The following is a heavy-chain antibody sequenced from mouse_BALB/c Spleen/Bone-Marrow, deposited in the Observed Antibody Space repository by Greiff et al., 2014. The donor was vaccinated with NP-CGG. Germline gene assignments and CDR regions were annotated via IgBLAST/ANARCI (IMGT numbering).Heavy chain of an antibody. D-gene: IGHD2-4*01. CDR3: ARSPYDYAAMDY. J-gene: IGHJ4*01. CDR2: ISSGSSTI. V-gene: IGHV5-17*02. CDR1: GFTFSSFG. Sequence: EVQRVESGGGLAQPGGSRKLSCAASGFTFSSFGMHWVRQAPEKGLEWVAYISSGSSTIYYADTVKGRFTISRDNPKNTLFLQMTSLRSEDTAMYYCARSPYDYAAMDYWGQGTSVTVSS.